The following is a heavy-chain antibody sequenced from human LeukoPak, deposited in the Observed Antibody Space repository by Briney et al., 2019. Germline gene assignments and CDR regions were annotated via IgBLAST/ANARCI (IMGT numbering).Heavy chain of an antibody. CDR2: ITGGGGST. D-gene: IGHD3-10*01. Sequence: QAGGSLRLSCAASGFTFSNYAVSWVRRAPGMGLECVSAITGGGGSTYYADSVKGRFTISRDDSKSTLYLQMNSLSLEDTAEYYCAKGVDYYGSGSYLDLWGQGTLVTVSS. J-gene: IGHJ4*02. CDR1: GFTFSNYA. CDR3: AKGVDYYGSGSYLDL. V-gene: IGHV3-23*01.